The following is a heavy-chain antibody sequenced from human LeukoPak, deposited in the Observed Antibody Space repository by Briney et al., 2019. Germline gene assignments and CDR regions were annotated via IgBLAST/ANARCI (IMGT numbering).Heavy chain of an antibody. CDR3: AKSRRFGSTYYPIYYYYFMDV. J-gene: IGHJ6*03. V-gene: IGHV3-21*01. D-gene: IGHD3-10*01. CDR2: ISSSSSYI. Sequence: GGSLRLSCAASGFTFSSYSMNWVRQAPGTGLEWVSFISSSSSYIHYADSVKGRFTISRDNAKNSLYLQMNRLRPEDTAVYYCAKSRRFGSTYYPIYYYYFMDVWGKGTTVTISS. CDR1: GFTFSSYS.